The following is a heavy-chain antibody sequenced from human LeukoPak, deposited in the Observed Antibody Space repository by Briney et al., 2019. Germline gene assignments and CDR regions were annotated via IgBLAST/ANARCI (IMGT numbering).Heavy chain of an antibody. Sequence: PSQTLSLTCTVSGGSISSGDYYWSWIRQPPGKGLEWIGYIYYSGSTYYNPSLKSRVTISVDTSKNQFSLKLSSVTAADTAVYYCARVIVVVPAANNWLDPWGQGTLVTVSS. V-gene: IGHV4-30-4*01. CDR2: IYYSGST. CDR3: ARVIVVVPAANNWLDP. J-gene: IGHJ5*02. D-gene: IGHD2-2*01. CDR1: GGSISSGDYY.